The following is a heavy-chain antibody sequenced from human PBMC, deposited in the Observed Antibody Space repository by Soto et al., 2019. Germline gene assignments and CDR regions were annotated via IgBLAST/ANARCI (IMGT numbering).Heavy chain of an antibody. J-gene: IGHJ4*02. V-gene: IGHV3-74*01. CDR2: IDSDGSRT. Sequence: PGGSLRLSCAASGFTFSSYWMHWVRQAPGKGLVWVSEIDSDGSRTNYADSVKGRFTISRDNAKNTLYLQMNSLRAEDTAVYYCASLSAQVDYWGQGNLVTVSS. CDR3: ASLSAQVDY. CDR1: GFTFSSYW. D-gene: IGHD6-13*01.